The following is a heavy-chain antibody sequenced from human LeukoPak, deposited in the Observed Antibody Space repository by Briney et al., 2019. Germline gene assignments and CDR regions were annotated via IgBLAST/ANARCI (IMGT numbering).Heavy chain of an antibody. J-gene: IGHJ4*02. V-gene: IGHV4-59*02. D-gene: IGHD6-13*01. CDR2: IYYNGSP. CDR1: GDSVSTYY. CDR3: ARDRRAAGSIFDF. Sequence: SETLSLTCTVSGDSVSTYYWSWIRQPPGKGLEWIGNIYYNGSPNYNPSLKSRVTISIDTSKNQFSLKLSSVTAADTAVYFCARDRRAAGSIFDFWGQGTLVTVSS.